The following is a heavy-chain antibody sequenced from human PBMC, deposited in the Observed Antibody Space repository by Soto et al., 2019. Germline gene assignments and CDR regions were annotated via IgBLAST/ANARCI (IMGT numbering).Heavy chain of an antibody. D-gene: IGHD4-17*01. CDR1: GFIFNDYY. CDR3: ARYAAEVTTFFDQ. J-gene: IGHJ4*02. V-gene: IGHV3-11*06. Sequence: PGGSLRLSCAASGFIFNDYYMSWIRQAPGKGLEWLSNISGSSGSKKYADAGKGRFTISRDNAKKSLYLEMHSLRAEDTAMYYCARYAAEVTTFFDQWGQGTLVPVSS. CDR2: ISGSSGSK.